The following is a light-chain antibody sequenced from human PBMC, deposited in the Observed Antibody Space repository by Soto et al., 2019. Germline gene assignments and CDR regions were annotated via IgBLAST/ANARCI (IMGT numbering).Light chain of an antibody. CDR2: DVS. J-gene: IGKJ1*01. V-gene: IGKV1-5*01. Sequence: DVQMTQSPSTLSASVGDRVTITCRASQIISNKLAWYQQKLGKAPSLLIYDVSTLGSGVPSRFSGSGSGTEFALTITRLQSDDFATYFCQHYYDYWTFGQGTKVEIK. CDR3: QHYYDYWT. CDR1: QIISNK.